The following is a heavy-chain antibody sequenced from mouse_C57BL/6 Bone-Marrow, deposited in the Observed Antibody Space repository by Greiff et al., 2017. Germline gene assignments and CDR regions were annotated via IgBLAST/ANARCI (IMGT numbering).Heavy chain of an antibody. D-gene: IGHD2-5*01. CDR3: AREGYSNYGAWFAY. CDR2: INPSNGGT. V-gene: IGHV1-53*01. Sequence: QVQLQQPGTELVKPGASVKLSCKASGYTFTSYWMHWVKQRPGQGLEWIGNINPSNGGTNYNEKFKSKATLTVDKSSSTAYMQLSSLASEDSAVXDCAREGYSNYGAWFAYWGQGTLVTVSA. J-gene: IGHJ3*01. CDR1: GYTFTSYW.